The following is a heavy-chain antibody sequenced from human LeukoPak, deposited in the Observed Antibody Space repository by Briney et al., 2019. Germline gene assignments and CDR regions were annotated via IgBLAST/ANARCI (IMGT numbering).Heavy chain of an antibody. Sequence: SETLSLTCSVSGGSISSGLYYWSWIRQPRGKGLEWIVSMHYSGSTYYNPSLKSRVTISVDTSKNQYSLRLLSVTAADTSVYYCAKNDRGRPADYWGQGTLVTVSS. CDR1: GGSISSGLYY. D-gene: IGHD1-26*01. CDR3: AKNDRGRPADY. CDR2: MHYSGST. V-gene: IGHV4-39*01. J-gene: IGHJ4*02.